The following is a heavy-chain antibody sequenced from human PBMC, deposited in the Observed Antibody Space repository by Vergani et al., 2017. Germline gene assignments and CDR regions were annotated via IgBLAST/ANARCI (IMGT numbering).Heavy chain of an antibody. V-gene: IGHV3-30*02. CDR1: GFTFSSYG. Sequence: QVQLVESGGGVVQPGGSLRLSCAASGFTFSSYGMHWVRQAPGKGLEWVAFIRYDGSNKYYADSVKGRFTISRDNSKNTLYLQMNSLRAEDTAVYYCAKNLRVYYYDSSGYYEDYWGQGTLVTVSS. J-gene: IGHJ4*02. D-gene: IGHD3-22*01. CDR3: AKNLRVYYYDSSGYYEDY. CDR2: IRYDGSNK.